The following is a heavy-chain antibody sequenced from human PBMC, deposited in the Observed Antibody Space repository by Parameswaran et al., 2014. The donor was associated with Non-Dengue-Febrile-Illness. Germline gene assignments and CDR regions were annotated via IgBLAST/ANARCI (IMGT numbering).Heavy chain of an antibody. V-gene: IGHV3-48*02. D-gene: IGHD1-14*01. J-gene: IGHJ6*03. Sequence: VRQAPGKGLEWISYIKSSSSRIYYADSVEGRFTISRDDAKNSLYLQMDSLRDEDTAVYYCARDYEDNPGVYSHYYMDVWGKGTTVTVSS. CDR3: ARDYEDNPGVYSHYYMDV. CDR2: IKSSSSRI.